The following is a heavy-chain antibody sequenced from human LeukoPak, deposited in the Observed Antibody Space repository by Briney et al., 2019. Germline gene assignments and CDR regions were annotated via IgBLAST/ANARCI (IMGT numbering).Heavy chain of an antibody. Sequence: PGGSLRLSCAASGFTFSSYAMSWVRQAPGKGLEWVSAISGSGGSTYYADSVKGRFTISRDNSKNTLYLQMNSLRAEDTAVYYCARVRDDRDWGSLNFDYWGQGTLVTVSS. D-gene: IGHD7-27*01. CDR3: ARVRDDRDWGSLNFDY. CDR2: ISGSGGST. V-gene: IGHV3-23*01. J-gene: IGHJ4*02. CDR1: GFTFSSYA.